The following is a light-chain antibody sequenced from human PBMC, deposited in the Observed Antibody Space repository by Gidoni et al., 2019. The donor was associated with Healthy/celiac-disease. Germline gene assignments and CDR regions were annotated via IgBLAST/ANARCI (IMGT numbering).Light chain of an antibody. CDR3: QQYYSYPIT. Sequence: IRMTQSPSSLSASTGDRVTITCRASQGISSYLAWYQQKPGKAPKLLIYAASTLQSGVPSRFSGSGSGTDFTLTISCLQSEDFATYYCQQYYSYPITFGQGTRLEIK. V-gene: IGKV1-8*01. J-gene: IGKJ5*01. CDR2: AAS. CDR1: QGISSY.